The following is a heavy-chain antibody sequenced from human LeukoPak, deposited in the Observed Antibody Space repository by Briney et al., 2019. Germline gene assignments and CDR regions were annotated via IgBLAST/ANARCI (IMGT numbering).Heavy chain of an antibody. D-gene: IGHD3-22*01. J-gene: IGHJ4*02. CDR3: ARDGTYYYDRGGDPDY. CDR1: GFTSGSNW. V-gene: IGHV3-74*01. CDR2: INSDGSST. Sequence: GGSLRLSCAASGFTSGSNWIRWVRQAPGKGLVWVSRINSDGSSTSYADSVKGRFTISRDNAKNTLYLQMNSLRAEDTAVYYCARDGTYYYDRGGDPDYWGQGTLVTVSS.